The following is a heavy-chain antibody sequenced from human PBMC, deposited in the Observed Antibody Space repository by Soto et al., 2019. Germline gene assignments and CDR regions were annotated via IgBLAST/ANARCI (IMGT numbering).Heavy chain of an antibody. D-gene: IGHD6-13*01. V-gene: IGHV4-34*01. J-gene: IGHJ5*02. CDR1: GECVCGSY. CDR3: ARRIAAARQITGFDP. Sequence: SDSLEIGRAVCGECVCGSYWSWIRQPPGKGLEWIGEINHSGSTNYNPSLKSRVTISVDTSKNQFSLKLSSVTAADTAVYYCARRIAAARQITGFDPWGQRILVT. CDR2: INHSGST.